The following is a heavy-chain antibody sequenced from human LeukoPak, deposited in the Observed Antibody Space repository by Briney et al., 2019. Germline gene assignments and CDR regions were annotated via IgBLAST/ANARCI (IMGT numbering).Heavy chain of an antibody. Sequence: GASVKVSCKASGYTFTSYGISWVRQAPGQGLEWMGWISAYNGNTNYAQKLQGRVTMTTDTSTSTAYMELWSLRSDDTAVYYCARWMTYYYDSSGYYDAFDIWGQGTMVTVSS. D-gene: IGHD3-22*01. CDR1: GYTFTSYG. CDR2: ISAYNGNT. J-gene: IGHJ3*02. V-gene: IGHV1-18*01. CDR3: ARWMTYYYDSSGYYDAFDI.